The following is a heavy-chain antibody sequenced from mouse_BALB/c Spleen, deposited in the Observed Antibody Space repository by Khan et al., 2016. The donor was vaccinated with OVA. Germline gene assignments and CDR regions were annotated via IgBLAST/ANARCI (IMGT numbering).Heavy chain of an antibody. Sequence: QIQLVQSGPELKKPGETVKISCKASGYTFTDYSMHWVKQAPGKGLKWMGWINTETGEPTYADDFKGRFAFSLETSASTAYLQINNLKNEDTATYYCARNYYGSSGDYWGQGTSVTVSS. CDR2: INTETGEP. CDR1: GYTFTDYS. D-gene: IGHD1-1*01. V-gene: IGHV9-2-1*01. J-gene: IGHJ4*01. CDR3: ARNYYGSSGDY.